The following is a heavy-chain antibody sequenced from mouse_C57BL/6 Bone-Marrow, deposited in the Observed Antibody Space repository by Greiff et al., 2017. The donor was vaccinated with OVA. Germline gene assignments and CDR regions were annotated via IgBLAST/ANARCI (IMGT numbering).Heavy chain of an antibody. CDR3: ARHYYGSSDY. D-gene: IGHD1-1*01. J-gene: IGHJ2*01. Sequence: DVHLVESGGDLVKPGGSLKLSCAASGFTFSSYGMSWVRQTPAQRLEWVATISSCGSYTYYPASVKGRFTISSDKAKNTLYLQMSSLKSEDTAVYYCARHYYGSSDYWGQGTTLTVSS. V-gene: IGHV5-6*01. CDR1: GFTFSSYG. CDR2: ISSCGSYT.